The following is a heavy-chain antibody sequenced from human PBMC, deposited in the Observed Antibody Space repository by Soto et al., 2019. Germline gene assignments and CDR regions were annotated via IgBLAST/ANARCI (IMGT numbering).Heavy chain of an antibody. Sequence: LRLSCAASGFTFSGSAMHWVRQASGKGLEWVGRIRSKANSYATAYAASVKGRFTISRDDSKNTAYLQMNSLKTEDTAVYYCTRGLGELSASYWGQGTLVTVSS. CDR3: TRGLGELSASY. D-gene: IGHD3-16*02. CDR2: IRSKANSYAT. CDR1: GFTFSGSA. J-gene: IGHJ4*02. V-gene: IGHV3-73*01.